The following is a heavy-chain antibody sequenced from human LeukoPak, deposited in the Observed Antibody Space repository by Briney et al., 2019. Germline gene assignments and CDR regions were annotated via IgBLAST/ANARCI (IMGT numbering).Heavy chain of an antibody. Sequence: GGSLRLSCAASGFTVSSNYMSWVRQAPGKGLEWASVIYSGGSTYYADSVKGRFTISRDNSKNTLYLRMNSLRAEDTAVYYCARGPPYYDFWSGYYRFDYWGQGTLVTVSS. CDR1: GFTVSSNY. D-gene: IGHD3-3*01. CDR3: ARGPPYYDFWSGYYRFDY. J-gene: IGHJ4*02. CDR2: IYSGGST. V-gene: IGHV3-66*02.